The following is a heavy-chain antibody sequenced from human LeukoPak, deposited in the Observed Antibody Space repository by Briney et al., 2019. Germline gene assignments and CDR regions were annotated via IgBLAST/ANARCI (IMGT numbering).Heavy chain of an antibody. CDR1: GYTFTGYY. Sequence: ASVKVSCKASGYTFTGYYMHWVRQAPGQGLEWMGWINPNSGGTNYAQKFQGRVTMTRDTSISTAYMELSRLRSDDTAVYYCARVPFSYCGGDCYFDYWGQGTLLTVSS. V-gene: IGHV1-2*02. CDR3: ARVPFSYCGGDCYFDY. D-gene: IGHD2-21*02. CDR2: INPNSGGT. J-gene: IGHJ4*02.